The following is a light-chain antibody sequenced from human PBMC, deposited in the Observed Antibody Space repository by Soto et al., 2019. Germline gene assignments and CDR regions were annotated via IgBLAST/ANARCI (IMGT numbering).Light chain of an antibody. CDR1: SSNIGAGYD. J-gene: IGLJ3*02. V-gene: IGLV1-40*01. Sequence: QSVLTQPPSVSGAPGQRVTISCTGSSSNIGAGYDVHWYQQLPGTAPKLLISGNSNRPSGVPDRFSGSNSGTSASLAITGVQAEDEADYYCQSYDSSLSGGVFGGGTKVTVL. CDR3: QSYDSSLSGGV. CDR2: GNS.